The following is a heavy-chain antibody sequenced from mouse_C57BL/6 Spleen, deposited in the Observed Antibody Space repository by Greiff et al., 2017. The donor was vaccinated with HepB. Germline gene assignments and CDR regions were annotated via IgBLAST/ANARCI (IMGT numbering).Heavy chain of an antibody. J-gene: IGHJ4*01. CDR2: IYPGDGDN. Sequence: VQLVESGPELVKPGASVKISCKASGYAFSSSWMNWVKQRPGKGLEWIGRIYPGDGDNNYNGKFKGKATLTADKSSSTAYMQLSSLTSEDSAVYFCASTDYYAMDYWGQGTSVTVSS. D-gene: IGHD1-1*01. V-gene: IGHV1-82*01. CDR3: ASTDYYAMDY. CDR1: GYAFSSSW.